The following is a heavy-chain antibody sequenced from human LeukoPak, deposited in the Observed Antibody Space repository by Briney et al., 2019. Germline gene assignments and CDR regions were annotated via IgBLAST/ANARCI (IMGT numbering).Heavy chain of an antibody. CDR3: AREGAFGRRRPIDY. Sequence: PSETLSLTCTVSGGSISRYYWSWIRQPAGKGLEWIGRISSSGSTNYNPSLKSRVTISVDTSKNQFSLKLSSVTAADTAVYYCAREGAFGRRRPIDYWGQGTLVTVSS. CDR1: GGSISRYY. CDR2: ISSSGST. D-gene: IGHD1-14*01. J-gene: IGHJ4*02. V-gene: IGHV4-4*07.